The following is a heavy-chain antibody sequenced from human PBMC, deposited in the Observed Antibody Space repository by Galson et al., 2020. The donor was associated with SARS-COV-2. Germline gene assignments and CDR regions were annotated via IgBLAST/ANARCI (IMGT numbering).Heavy chain of an antibody. D-gene: IGHD3-16*01. Sequence: SETLSLTCAVYGGSFSGYYWSWIRQPPGKGLEWIGEINHSGSTNYNPSLKSRVTISVDTSKNQFSLKLSTVTAADTAVYYCARGGGSYFNWFDPGGQGTLVTVSS. CDR2: INHSGST. V-gene: IGHV4-34*01. CDR1: GGSFSGYY. J-gene: IGHJ5*02. CDR3: ARGGGSYFNWFDP.